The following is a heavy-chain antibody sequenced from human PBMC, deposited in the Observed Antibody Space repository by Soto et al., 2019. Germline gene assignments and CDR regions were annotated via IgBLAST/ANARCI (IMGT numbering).Heavy chain of an antibody. V-gene: IGHV1-69*01. CDR1: GGTFSSYA. Sequence: QVQLVQSGAEVKKPGSSVKVSCKASGGTFSSYAISWVRQAPGQGLEWMGVIIPIFGTANYAQKFQGRVTITADESTSTAYMELSSLRSEDTAVYYCARAWEATIRVPLYYDGMDVWGQGTTVTVSS. CDR2: IIPIFGTA. D-gene: IGHD5-12*01. CDR3: ARAWEATIRVPLYYDGMDV. J-gene: IGHJ6*02.